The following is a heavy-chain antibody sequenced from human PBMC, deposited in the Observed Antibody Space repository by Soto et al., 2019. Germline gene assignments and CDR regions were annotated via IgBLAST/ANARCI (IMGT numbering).Heavy chain of an antibody. Sequence: EVQLLECGGVLVQPGGSLRLPSAASGSTFSNYAMCWGHQGPGKGLEWVSSISDNGSKTYYADSVKGRFTISRDNSKNTLYLQMNSLRGEDTAVYYGARDRKLYGYWGQGTLVTVSS. CDR2: ISDNGSKT. CDR1: GSTFSNYA. V-gene: IGHV3-23*01. CDR3: ARDRKLYGY. D-gene: IGHD2-8*01. J-gene: IGHJ4*02.